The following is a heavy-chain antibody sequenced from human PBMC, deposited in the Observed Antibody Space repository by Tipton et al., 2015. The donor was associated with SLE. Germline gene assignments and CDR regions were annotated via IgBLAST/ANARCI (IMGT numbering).Heavy chain of an antibody. CDR2: LIPIFGTT. D-gene: IGHD5-24*01. J-gene: IGHJ6*02. Sequence: QLVQSGAEVKKPGSSVKVSCKASGGTFNSYAISWVRQAPGQGLEWMGTLIPIFGTTDYAEKFQGRVTMTADDTTTAYMELSSLRSDVTAIYYCARDGYNFVPPRYGVEVWGQGTTVTVSS. V-gene: IGHV1-69*13. CDR1: GGTFNSYA. CDR3: ARDGYNFVPPRYGVEV.